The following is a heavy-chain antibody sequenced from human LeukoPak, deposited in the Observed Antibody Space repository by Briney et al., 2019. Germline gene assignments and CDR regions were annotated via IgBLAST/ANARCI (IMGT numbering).Heavy chain of an antibody. V-gene: IGHV3-9*01. CDR3: VGGDWLDF. CDR1: GFPFGNYA. D-gene: IGHD3-3*01. J-gene: IGHJ5*01. CDR2: IPWNNDII. Sequence: GGSLRLSCVASGFPFGNYAMHWVRQTPGKGLEWVAGIPWNNDIITYADSVRGRFTVSRDNAKNAGYLQMDSLKPEDTALYHCVGGDWLDFWGQGTLVTVSS.